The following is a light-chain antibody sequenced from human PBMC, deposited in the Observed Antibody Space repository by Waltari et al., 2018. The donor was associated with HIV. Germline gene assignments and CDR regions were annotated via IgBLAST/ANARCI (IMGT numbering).Light chain of an antibody. CDR2: TNT. Sequence: QSVLTQPPSASGTPGQRVTISCSGSTPNIGDNTVNWYQQLPGAAPKLLIYTNTQRPSGVPGRVADAKSGTSASLAVSGLQTESAADCYCATWDDNLNGRVVFVGGTKLTVL. V-gene: IGLV1-44*01. J-gene: IGLJ2*01. CDR1: TPNIGDNT. CDR3: ATWDDNLNGRVV.